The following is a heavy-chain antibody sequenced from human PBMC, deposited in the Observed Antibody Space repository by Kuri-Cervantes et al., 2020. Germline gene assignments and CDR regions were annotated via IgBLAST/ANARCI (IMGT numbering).Heavy chain of an antibody. J-gene: IGHJ6*02. CDR1: GFTFSSYG. CDR2: ISYDGSNK. D-gene: IGHD1-7*01. CDR3: ARDFRDLITGTTYHYYYGMDV. Sequence: GGSLRLPCAASGFTFSSYGMHWVRQAPGKGLEWVAVISYDGSNKYYADSVKGRFTISRDNSKNTLYLQMNSLRAEDTAVYYCARDFRDLITGTTYHYYYGMDVWGQGTTVTVSS. V-gene: IGHV3-30*03.